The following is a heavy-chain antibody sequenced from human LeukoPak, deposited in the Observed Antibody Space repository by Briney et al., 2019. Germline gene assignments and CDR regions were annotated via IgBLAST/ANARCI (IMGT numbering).Heavy chain of an antibody. CDR1: GFTFSSYA. D-gene: IGHD2-2*01. CDR2: ISGSGGST. Sequence: GGSLRLSCAASGFTFSSYAMSWVRQAPGKGLEWVSAISGSGGSTYYADSVKGRFTISRDNAKNTLYLQMNSLRAEDTAVYYCARDNSGYCSSTSCYDLDYWGQGTLVTVSS. V-gene: IGHV3-23*01. CDR3: ARDNSGYCSSTSCYDLDY. J-gene: IGHJ4*02.